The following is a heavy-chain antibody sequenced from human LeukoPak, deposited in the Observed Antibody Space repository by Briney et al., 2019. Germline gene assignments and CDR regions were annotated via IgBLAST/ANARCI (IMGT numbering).Heavy chain of an antibody. Sequence: ASVKVSCKASGGTFSSYATSWVRQAPGQGLEWMGRIIPIFGTANYAQKFQGRVTITTDESTSTAYMELSSLRSEDTAVYYCANEPSIAAAGSDYWGQGTLVTVSS. D-gene: IGHD6-13*01. CDR1: GGTFSSYA. V-gene: IGHV1-69*05. J-gene: IGHJ4*02. CDR3: ANEPSIAAAGSDY. CDR2: IIPIFGTA.